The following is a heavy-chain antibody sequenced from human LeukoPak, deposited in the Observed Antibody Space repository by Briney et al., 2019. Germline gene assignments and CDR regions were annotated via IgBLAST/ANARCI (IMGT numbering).Heavy chain of an antibody. D-gene: IGHD2-15*01. V-gene: IGHV4-59*01. CDR3: ARAGWVAATGYYYYGMDV. Sequence: SETLSLTCTVSGGSISSYYWSWIRQPPGKGLEWIGYIYYSGSTNYNPSLKSRVTISVDTSKNQFSLKLSAVTAADTAVYYCARAGWVAATGYYYYGMDVWGQGTTVTVSS. CDR1: GGSISSYY. CDR2: IYYSGST. J-gene: IGHJ6*02.